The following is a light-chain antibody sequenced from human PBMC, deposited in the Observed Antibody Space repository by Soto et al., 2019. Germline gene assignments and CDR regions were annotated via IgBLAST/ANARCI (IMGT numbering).Light chain of an antibody. CDR1: QGISSY. Sequence: DIQLTQSPSFLSASVGDRVTITCRASQGISSYLAWYQQKPGTAPKLLIYATSTLQSGVPSRFSGSGSGTEFTLTVSSLQPEDFATYYCQHLNAYPLTFGGGTKVEIK. J-gene: IGKJ4*01. CDR3: QHLNAYPLT. V-gene: IGKV1-9*01. CDR2: ATS.